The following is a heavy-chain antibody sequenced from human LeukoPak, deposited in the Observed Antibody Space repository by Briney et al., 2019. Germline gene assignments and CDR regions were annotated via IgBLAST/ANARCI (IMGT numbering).Heavy chain of an antibody. CDR2: ISSSSYI. D-gene: IGHD3-22*01. CDR1: GFTFSSYS. Sequence: GGSLSCSCAASGFTFSSYSMNWVPQAPGKGLEWVSSISSSSYIYYADSVKGRFIISRDNAKNSLYLQMNSLRAEDTAVYYCARDFYHDSSGSSFDYWGQGTLVTVSS. J-gene: IGHJ4*02. CDR3: ARDFYHDSSGSSFDY. V-gene: IGHV3-21*01.